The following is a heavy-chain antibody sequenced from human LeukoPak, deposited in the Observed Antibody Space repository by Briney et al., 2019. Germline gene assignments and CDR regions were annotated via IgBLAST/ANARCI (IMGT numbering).Heavy chain of an antibody. D-gene: IGHD1-1*01. V-gene: IGHV6-1*01. J-gene: IGHJ4*02. CDR1: GDSVSSNSAV. Sequence: NRSQTLSLTCAISGDSVSSNSAVWNWIRQSPSRGLEWLGRTYYRSKWYNDYAVSVKSRITINPDTSKNQFSLQLNSVTPEDTAMYYCAGEATGSSLNSWGLGTLVTVSS. CDR2: TYYRSKWYN. CDR3: AGEATGSSLNS.